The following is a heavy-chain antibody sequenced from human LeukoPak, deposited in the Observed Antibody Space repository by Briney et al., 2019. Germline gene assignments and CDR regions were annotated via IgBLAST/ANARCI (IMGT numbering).Heavy chain of an antibody. V-gene: IGHV3-48*01. D-gene: IGHD6-19*01. CDR3: ARGGTAVARGEY. J-gene: IGHJ4*02. Sequence: GGSLRLSCAVSGFTFSSYSMKWVRQAPGKGLEWASYISNSGSTTYYADSVKGRFTISRDNAKNSLYLQMNSLRVEDTAVYYCARGGTAVARGEYWGQGTLVTVSS. CDR2: ISNSGSTT. CDR1: GFTFSSYS.